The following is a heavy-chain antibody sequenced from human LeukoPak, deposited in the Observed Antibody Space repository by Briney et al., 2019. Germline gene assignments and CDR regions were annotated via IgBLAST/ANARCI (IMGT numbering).Heavy chain of an antibody. V-gene: IGHV5-51*01. Sequence: GESLKISCKGSGYSLTSYWIGWVRQMPGKGLKWMGIIYPGDSDTRYSPSFQGQVTISADKSISTAYLQWSSLKASDTAMYYCARPHRGTTNQFDYWGQGTLVTVSS. CDR3: ARPHRGTTNQFDY. CDR2: IYPGDSDT. J-gene: IGHJ4*02. D-gene: IGHD3-16*01. CDR1: GYSLTSYW.